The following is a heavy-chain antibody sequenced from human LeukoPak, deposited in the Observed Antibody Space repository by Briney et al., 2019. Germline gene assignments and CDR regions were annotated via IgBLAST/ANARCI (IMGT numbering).Heavy chain of an antibody. CDR3: ARDGPGIAAEDYMDV. J-gene: IGHJ6*03. CDR1: GGSISSGSYY. V-gene: IGHV4-61*02. CDR2: IYTSGST. D-gene: IGHD6-13*01. Sequence: MTSETLSLTCTVSGGSISSGSYYWSWIRQPAGKGLEWIGRIYTSGSTNYNPSLKSRVTISVDTSKNQFSLKLSSVTAADTAVYYCARDGPGIAAEDYMDVWGKGTTVTVSS.